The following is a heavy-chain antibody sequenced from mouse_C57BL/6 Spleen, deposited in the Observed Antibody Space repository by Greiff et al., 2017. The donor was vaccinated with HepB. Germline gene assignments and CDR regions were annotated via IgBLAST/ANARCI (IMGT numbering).Heavy chain of an antibody. CDR1: GYTFTDYY. CDR2: INPNNGGT. D-gene: IGHD2-1*01. J-gene: IGHJ2*01. CDR3: TRNMDGNYDYFDY. V-gene: IGHV1-26*01. Sequence: EVQLQQSGPELVKPGASVKISCKASGYTFTDYYMNWVKQSHGKSLEWIGDINPNNGGTSYNQKFKGKATLTVDKSSSTAYMELRSLTSEDSAVYYCTRNMDGNYDYFDYWGQGTTLTVSS.